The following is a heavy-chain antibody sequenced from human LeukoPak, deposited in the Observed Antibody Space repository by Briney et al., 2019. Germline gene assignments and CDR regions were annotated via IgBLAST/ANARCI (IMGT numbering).Heavy chain of an antibody. D-gene: IGHD6-19*01. CDR2: ISSSGSTI. CDR3: ARVVEVAGRYFDN. V-gene: IGHV3-48*03. Sequence: GGSLSLSCAASGFTFSDYEMNWVRQAPGKGLEWVSSISSSGSTIYYSDSVKGRFTISRDNAKKSVSLRMNSLRAEDTAVYYCARVVEVAGRYFDNWGQGTLVTVSS. J-gene: IGHJ4*02. CDR1: GFTFSDYE.